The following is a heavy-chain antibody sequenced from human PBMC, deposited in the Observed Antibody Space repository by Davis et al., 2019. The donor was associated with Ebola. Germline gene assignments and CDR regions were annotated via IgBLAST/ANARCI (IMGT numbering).Heavy chain of an antibody. Sequence: AASVKVSCKASGYTFTSYYMHWVRQAPGQGLEWMGIINPSGGSTSYAQKFQGRVTMTRDTSASTVYMELSSLRSEDTAVYYCARAVVVPYYGMDVWGQGTTVTVSS. D-gene: IGHD2-2*01. V-gene: IGHV1-46*01. CDR3: ARAVVVPYYGMDV. CDR2: INPSGGST. CDR1: GYTFTSYY. J-gene: IGHJ6*02.